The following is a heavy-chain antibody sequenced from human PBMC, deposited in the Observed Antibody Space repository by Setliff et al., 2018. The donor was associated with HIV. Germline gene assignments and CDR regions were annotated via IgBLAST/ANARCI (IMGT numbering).Heavy chain of an antibody. D-gene: IGHD3-10*01. V-gene: IGHV1-18*01. CDR2: SSAYNGNT. J-gene: IGHJ3*02. CDR3: ARDRAGDAFDI. CDR1: GYTFTTYG. Sequence: ASVKVSCKASGYTFTTYGSNWVRQAPGQGLEWMGWSSAYNGNTNYAQKPQGRVPMTKDTSTSTAYMELRSLRSDDTAVYYCARDRAGDAFDIWGQGTMVTVSS.